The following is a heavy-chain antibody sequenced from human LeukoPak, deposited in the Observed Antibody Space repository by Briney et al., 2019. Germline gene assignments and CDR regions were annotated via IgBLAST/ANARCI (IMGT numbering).Heavy chain of an antibody. Sequence: ASVKVSWKASGYSFTGYWHWVRQAPGQGLEWMGRINPNSGGTDYAQTFRGRVTMTRDTSVSTAYMELSSLRSDDTAVYYCVRFLSGSHDAFDIWGQGTMVTVSS. CDR2: INPNSGGT. CDR3: VRFLSGSHDAFDI. V-gene: IGHV1-2*06. CDR1: GYSFTGYW. J-gene: IGHJ3*02. D-gene: IGHD1-26*01.